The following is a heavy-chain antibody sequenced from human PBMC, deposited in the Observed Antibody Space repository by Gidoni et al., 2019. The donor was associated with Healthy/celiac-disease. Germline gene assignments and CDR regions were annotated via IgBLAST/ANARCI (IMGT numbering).Heavy chain of an antibody. CDR2: IKSKTDGGTT. V-gene: IGHV3-15*01. CDR1: GFTSSNAW. Sequence: EVQLVESGGGLVKPGGSLRLSCAASGFTSSNAWMSWVRQAPGKGLEWVGRIKSKTDGGTTDYAAPVKGRFTISRDDSKNTLYLQMNSLKTEDTAVYYCTTHPLMVRGDYWGQGTLVTVSS. CDR3: TTHPLMVRGDY. J-gene: IGHJ4*02. D-gene: IGHD3-10*01.